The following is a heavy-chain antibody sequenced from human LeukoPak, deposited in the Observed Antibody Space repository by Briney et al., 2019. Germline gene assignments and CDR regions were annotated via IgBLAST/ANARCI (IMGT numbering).Heavy chain of an antibody. CDR2: INPNSGGT. CDR3: ARDGGYSYGNIYYYYYMDV. J-gene: IGHJ6*03. Sequence: ASVKVSCKASGYTFTGYYMHWVRQAPGQGLEWMGWINPNSGGTNYAQKFQGRVTMTRDTSISTAYMELSRLRSDDTAGYYCARDGGYSYGNIYYYYYMDVWGKGTTVTVSS. CDR1: GYTFTGYY. V-gene: IGHV1-2*02. D-gene: IGHD5-18*01.